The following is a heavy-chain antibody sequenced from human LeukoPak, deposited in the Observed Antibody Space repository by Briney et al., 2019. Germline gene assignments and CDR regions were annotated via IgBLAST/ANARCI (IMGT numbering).Heavy chain of an antibody. V-gene: IGHV4-34*01. CDR2: INHRGST. J-gene: IGHJ2*01. Sequence: PSETLSLTCGVYGGSFSGYYWSWIRQPPGKGLEWIGEINHRGSTNYNPSLKSRVTISVDTSKNQFSLKLSSVPPADTAVYYCARGQRWLQWYFELWGRGTLVTVSS. CDR3: ARGQRWLQWYFEL. CDR1: GGSFSGYY. D-gene: IGHD5-24*01.